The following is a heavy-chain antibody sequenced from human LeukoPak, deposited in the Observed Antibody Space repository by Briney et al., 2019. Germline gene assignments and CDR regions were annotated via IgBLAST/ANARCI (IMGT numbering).Heavy chain of an antibody. V-gene: IGHV3-49*03. J-gene: IGHJ4*02. D-gene: IGHD3-9*01. CDR3: TRGTYDILTGEYKAHFDY. CDR2: IRSKIYVGTA. CDR1: GFTFGDYA. Sequence: PGGSLRLSCTASGFTFGDYAMSWFRQAPGEGLEWVGFIRSKIYVGTAEYAASVKGRFTISRDDAKSIAYLQMNSLKTEDSAVYYCTRGTYDILTGEYKAHFDYWGQGTLVTVSS.